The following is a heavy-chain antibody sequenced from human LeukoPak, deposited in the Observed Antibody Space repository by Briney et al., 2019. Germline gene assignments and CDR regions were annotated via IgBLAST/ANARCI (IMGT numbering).Heavy chain of an antibody. J-gene: IGHJ4*02. CDR2: IFSST. Sequence: PGGSLRLSCTVSGFTVSSNSMSWVRQAPGKGLEWVSFIFSSTHYSDSVKGRFTISRDNSKNTLYLQMNSLRAEDTAVYYCARDGSGAYYDILTGYYRPPYFDYWGQGTLVTVSS. V-gene: IGHV3-53*01. CDR3: ARDGSGAYYDILTGYYRPPYFDY. CDR1: GFTVSSNS. D-gene: IGHD3-9*01.